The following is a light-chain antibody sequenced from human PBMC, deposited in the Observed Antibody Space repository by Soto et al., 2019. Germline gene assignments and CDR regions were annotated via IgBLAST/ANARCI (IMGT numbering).Light chain of an antibody. Sequence: QSVLTQPPSVSGAPGQRVTISCTGSSSNIGAGYDVHWYQQLPGTATKLLIYGNSNRPSGVPDRFSGSKSGTSASLAITGLQAEDEADYFCQSYDSSLSGSRVFGGGTQRTVL. V-gene: IGLV1-40*01. CDR1: SSNIGAGYD. J-gene: IGLJ2*01. CDR3: QSYDSSLSGSRV. CDR2: GNS.